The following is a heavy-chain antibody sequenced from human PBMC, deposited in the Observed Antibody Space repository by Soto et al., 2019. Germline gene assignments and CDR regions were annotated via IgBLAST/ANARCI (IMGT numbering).Heavy chain of an antibody. J-gene: IGHJ6*03. CDR3: ARLGLXVRGVPNYYYYMDV. Sequence: SETLSLTCTVSGGSISSSSYYWGWIRQPPGKGLEWIGSIYYSGSTYYNPSLKSRVTISVDTSKNQFSLKLSSVTAADTAVYYCARLGLXVRGVPNYYYYMDVWGKGTTVTVSS. V-gene: IGHV4-39*01. CDR1: GGSISSSSYY. CDR2: IYYSGST. D-gene: IGHD3-10*01.